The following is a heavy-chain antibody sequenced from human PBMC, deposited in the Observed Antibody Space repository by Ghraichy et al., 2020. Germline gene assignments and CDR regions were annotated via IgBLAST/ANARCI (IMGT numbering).Heavy chain of an antibody. CDR2: ISSSSSTI. CDR1: GFTFSSYS. V-gene: IGHV3-48*02. CDR3: ARDPYAWGSGWYHAFDI. J-gene: IGHJ3*02. Sequence: GGSLRLSCAASGFTFSSYSMNWVRQAPGKGLEWVSYISSSSSTIYYADSVKGRFTISRDNAKNSLYLQMNSLRDEDTAVYYCARDPYAWGSGWYHAFDIWGQGTMVTVSS. D-gene: IGHD6-19*01.